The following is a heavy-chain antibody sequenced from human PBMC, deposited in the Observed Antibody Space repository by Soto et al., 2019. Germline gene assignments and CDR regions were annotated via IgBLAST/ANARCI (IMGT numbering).Heavy chain of an antibody. Sequence: GGSLRLSCAASGFTFSNYAMSWVRQAPGKGLEWVSAISSSGDSPYYADSVKGRLTISRDNSKNTLFLQMSSLRAEDTAVYFWAKEDGDSFWYFDLWGRGNLVTASS. V-gene: IGHV3-23*01. CDR2: ISSSGDSP. D-gene: IGHD2-21*01. J-gene: IGHJ2*01. CDR3: AKEDGDSFWYFDL. CDR1: GFTFSNYA.